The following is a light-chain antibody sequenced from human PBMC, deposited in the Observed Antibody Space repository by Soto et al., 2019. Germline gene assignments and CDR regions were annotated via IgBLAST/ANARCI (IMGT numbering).Light chain of an antibody. CDR3: QKFDIYPLT. J-gene: IGKJ5*01. Sequence: AIQLTQSPSSLSASVGDRVTITCRASQGLASSAFAWYQQKPGKAPKLLIYDVSNLQSGVPSRFSGSGSGTDFTLTISSLQPEDFATYYCQKFDIYPLTFGQGTRLEIK. CDR2: DVS. CDR1: QGLASSA. V-gene: IGKV1-13*02.